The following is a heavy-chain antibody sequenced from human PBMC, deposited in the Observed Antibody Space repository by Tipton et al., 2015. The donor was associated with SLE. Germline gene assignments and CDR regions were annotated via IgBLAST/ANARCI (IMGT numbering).Heavy chain of an antibody. CDR3: AGPSSGSYWIYYFDY. CDR2: IYYSGST. V-gene: IGHV4-39*01. J-gene: IGHJ4*02. Sequence: TLSLTCTVSGGSISSSSYYWGWIRQPPGKGLEWIGSIYYSGSTYYNPSLKSRVTISVDTSKNQFSLKLSSVTVADTAVYYCAGPSSGSYWIYYFDYWGQGTLVTVSS. CDR1: GGSISSSSYY. D-gene: IGHD3-10*01.